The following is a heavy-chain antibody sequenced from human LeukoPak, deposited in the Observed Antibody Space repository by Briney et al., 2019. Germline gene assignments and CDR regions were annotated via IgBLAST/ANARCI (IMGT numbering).Heavy chain of an antibody. V-gene: IGHV4-39*07. CDR2: IYYSGST. CDR1: GGSISSSSYY. D-gene: IGHD3-22*01. CDR3: ARILDSGLADY. Sequence: PSETLSLTCTVSGGSISSSSYYWGWIRQPPGKGLEWIGSIYYSGSTNYNPSLKSRVTISVDTSNNQFSLKLNSVTAADTAVYYCARILDSGLADYWGQGTLVTVSS. J-gene: IGHJ4*02.